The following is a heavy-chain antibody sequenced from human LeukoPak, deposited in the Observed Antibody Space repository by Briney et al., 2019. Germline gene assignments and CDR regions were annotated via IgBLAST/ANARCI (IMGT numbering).Heavy chain of an antibody. V-gene: IGHV1-3*01. Sequence: WASVTVSCKASGYTFTSYAMHWVRQAPGQRLEWMGWINAGNGNTKYSQKFQGRVTITRDTSASTAYMELSSLRSEDTAVYYCARGQSFRLNYFDYWGQGTLVTVSS. J-gene: IGHJ4*02. CDR3: ARGQSFRLNYFDY. D-gene: IGHD1-26*01. CDR2: INAGNGNT. CDR1: GYTFTSYA.